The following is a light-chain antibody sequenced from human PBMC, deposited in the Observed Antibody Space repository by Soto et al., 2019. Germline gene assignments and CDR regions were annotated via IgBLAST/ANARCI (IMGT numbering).Light chain of an antibody. Sequence: QAAVTQEPSLTVSPGGTVTLTCAVYTGAVTSSNYPNWFQQKPGQAPRALIYSTNHKYSWTPARFSGSLLGGKAALTLSGVQPEDEADYYCLLYYGGQLGVFGGGTQLTVL. CDR3: LLYYGGQLGV. CDR2: STN. J-gene: IGLJ2*01. CDR1: TGAVTSSNY. V-gene: IGLV7-43*01.